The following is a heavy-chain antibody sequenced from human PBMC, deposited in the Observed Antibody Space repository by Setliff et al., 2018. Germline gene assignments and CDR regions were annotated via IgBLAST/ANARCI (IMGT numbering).Heavy chain of an antibody. CDR3: AKGIYDFWSGYSIDY. CDR1: GFTFSSYA. CDR2: ISGSGGST. D-gene: IGHD3-3*01. Sequence: GGSLRLSCAASGFTFSSYAMSWVRQAPGKGLEWVSAISGSGGSTYYADSVKGRFTISRDNSKNTLYLQMNSLRAEDTAVYYCAKGIYDFWSGYSIDYWGQGTLVTVSS. J-gene: IGHJ4*02. V-gene: IGHV3-23*01.